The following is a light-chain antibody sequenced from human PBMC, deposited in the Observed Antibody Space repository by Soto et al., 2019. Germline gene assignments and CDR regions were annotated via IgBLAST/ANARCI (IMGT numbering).Light chain of an antibody. Sequence: ELVLTQTQGTMSLSPRAIPTLSCRASQNISISLAWYQQKPGQAPRLLLHDASNWATGIPARFSGSGSGTDFTLTISSMETEAFAVYYCQQCSNWPPEITFGQGTRLEIK. CDR1: QNISIS. CDR2: DAS. CDR3: QQCSNWPPEIT. J-gene: IGKJ5*01. V-gene: IGKV3-11*01.